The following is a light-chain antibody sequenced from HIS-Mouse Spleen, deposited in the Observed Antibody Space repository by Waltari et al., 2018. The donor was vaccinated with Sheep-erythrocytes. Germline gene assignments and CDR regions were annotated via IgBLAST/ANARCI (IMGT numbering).Light chain of an antibody. CDR2: EGS. Sequence: QSALTQPASVSGSPGQSITISCTGTSSDVGSYNLVSWYQQHPGKAPKLMIYEGSKRPCGASNRFACSQAGNTASMTFSGLQAEDEADYSCCSYAGSSTPWVFGGGTKLTVL. J-gene: IGLJ3*02. V-gene: IGLV2-23*01. CDR1: SSDVGSYNL. CDR3: CSYAGSSTPWV.